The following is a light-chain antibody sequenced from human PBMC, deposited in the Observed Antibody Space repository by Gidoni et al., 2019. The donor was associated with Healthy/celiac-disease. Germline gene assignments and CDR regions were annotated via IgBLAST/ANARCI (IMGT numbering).Light chain of an antibody. Sequence: QSVLTQPPSVSGAQGQRVTIPCTWRSSNIGAGYDVHWYQQLPGTAPKLLIYCNSNRPSGVPDRFSGSKSVTSASLAITGLQADDEADYYCQSYDSSLRVYVFGTGTKVTVL. V-gene: IGLV1-40*01. CDR3: QSYDSSLRVYV. CDR1: SSNIGAGYD. J-gene: IGLJ1*01. CDR2: CNS.